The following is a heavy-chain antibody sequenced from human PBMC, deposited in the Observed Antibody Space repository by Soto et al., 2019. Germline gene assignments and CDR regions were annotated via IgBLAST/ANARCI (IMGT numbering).Heavy chain of an antibody. CDR3: ARGGCSGGSCYLTSGWFDP. J-gene: IGHJ5*02. Sequence: ASVKVSCKASGYTFTSYGISWVRQAPGQGLEWMGWISAYNGNTNYAQKLQGRVTMTTDTSTSTAYMELRSLRSDDTAVYYCARGGCSGGSCYLTSGWFDPWGQGPLVTVSS. D-gene: IGHD2-15*01. CDR2: ISAYNGNT. V-gene: IGHV1-18*04. CDR1: GYTFTSYG.